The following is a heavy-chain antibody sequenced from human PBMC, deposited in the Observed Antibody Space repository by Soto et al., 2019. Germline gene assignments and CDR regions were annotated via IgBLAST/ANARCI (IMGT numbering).Heavy chain of an antibody. CDR1: GFRFKSFV. CDR2: TSYDGNNK. D-gene: IGHD3-16*01. Sequence: QVQLGESGGGVVQPGTSLRLSCAASGFRFKSFVMHWVRQAPGKGLEWVAFTSYDGNNKDDGDSVKGRFTVSRDNSQNTLHLQMDFLRPEDTALYYCARWGTTGGFDLWGQGTLVSVSS. CDR3: ARWGTTGGFDL. V-gene: IGHV3-30*19. J-gene: IGHJ4*02.